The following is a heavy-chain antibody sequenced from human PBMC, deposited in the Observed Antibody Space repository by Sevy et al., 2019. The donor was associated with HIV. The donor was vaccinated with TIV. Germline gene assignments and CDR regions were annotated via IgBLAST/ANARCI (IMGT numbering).Heavy chain of an antibody. J-gene: IGHJ4*02. D-gene: IGHD6-19*01. CDR3: ARPGSGWFEFDS. CDR1: GFTVSGNY. V-gene: IGHV3-48*02. Sequence: GGSLRLSCEASGFTVSGNYMAWVRLAPGKGLEWVSNIGSTGPTIYYADSVKGRFTISRDNAKNSLYLQMNSLREEDTAVYYCARPGSGWFEFDSWGQGTLVTVSS. CDR2: IGSTGPTI.